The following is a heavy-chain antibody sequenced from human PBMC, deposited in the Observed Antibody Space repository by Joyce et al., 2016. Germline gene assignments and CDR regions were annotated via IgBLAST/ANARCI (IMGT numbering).Heavy chain of an antibody. CDR3: AGGILTGYFDY. Sequence: QGPLVESGGGVVQPGRSLRFSCAASGFTFSNYGMHWVRQAPGKGLEWVAVRSYDGSNKHYGDSGKGRFTISRDNSKNTLYLQMNSLRAEDTAVYYCAGGILTGYFDYWGQGTLVTVSS. J-gene: IGHJ4*02. CDR1: GFTFSNYG. D-gene: IGHD3-9*01. V-gene: IGHV3-30*03. CDR2: RSYDGSNK.